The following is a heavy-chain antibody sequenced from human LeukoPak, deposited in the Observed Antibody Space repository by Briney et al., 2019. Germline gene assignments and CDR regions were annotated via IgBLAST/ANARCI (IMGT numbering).Heavy chain of an antibody. CDR2: ISYDGSNK. Sequence: PGRSLRLSCAASGFTFSSYAMHWVRQAPGKGLEWVAVISYDGSNKYYADSVKGRFTISRDNSKNTLYLQMNSLRAEDTAVYYCARDGYYDFWSGYYYLYYYMDVWGKGTTVTVSS. CDR1: GFTFSSYA. V-gene: IGHV3-30-3*01. J-gene: IGHJ6*03. D-gene: IGHD3-3*01. CDR3: ARDGYYDFWSGYYYLYYYMDV.